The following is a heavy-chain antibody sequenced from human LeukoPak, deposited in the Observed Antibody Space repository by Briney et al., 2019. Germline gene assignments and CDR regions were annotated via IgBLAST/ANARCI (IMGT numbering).Heavy chain of an antibody. V-gene: IGHV6-1*01. CDR1: GDSVSSNSAA. CDR2: TYYRSKWYN. D-gene: IGHD6-13*01. CDR3: AKEGRGIAAAGFYYYYGMDV. Sequence: SPTLSLTFAISGDSVSSNSAAWNWIRQSPSRGLEWLGSTYYRSKWYNDYAVSVKSRITINPDTSKNQFSLQLNSVTPEDTAVYYCAKEGRGIAAAGFYYYYGMDVGGQGTTVTVYS. J-gene: IGHJ6*02.